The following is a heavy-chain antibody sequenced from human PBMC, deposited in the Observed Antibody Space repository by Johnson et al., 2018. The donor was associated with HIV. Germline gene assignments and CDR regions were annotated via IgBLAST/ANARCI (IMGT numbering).Heavy chain of an antibody. V-gene: IGHV3-30*14. Sequence: QVQLVESGGGLVQPGGSLKLSCAASGFTFSGSAMHWVRQASGKGLEWVAVISYDGSNKYYADSVKGRFTISRDNSKNTLYLQMNSLRAEDTAVYYCARGHYYDTGHDAFDIWGQGTMVTVSS. CDR2: ISYDGSNK. J-gene: IGHJ3*02. CDR3: ARGHYYDTGHDAFDI. D-gene: IGHD3-22*01. CDR1: GFTFSGSA.